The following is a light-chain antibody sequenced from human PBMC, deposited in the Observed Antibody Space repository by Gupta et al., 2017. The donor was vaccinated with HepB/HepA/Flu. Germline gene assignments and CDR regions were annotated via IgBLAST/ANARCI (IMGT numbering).Light chain of an antibody. CDR2: EVS. Sequence: IHCKASQSRLHSDGKTYLCWYLQRPGQPPQLLIYEVSKRVPGVPERFSGSGSGTDFTLKISRVEAEDFGCYYCRQSIKVLPCIFGQGTKMDIK. V-gene: IGKV2D-29*01. J-gene: IGKJ2*02. CDR1: QSRLHSDGKTY. CDR3: RQSIKVLPCI.